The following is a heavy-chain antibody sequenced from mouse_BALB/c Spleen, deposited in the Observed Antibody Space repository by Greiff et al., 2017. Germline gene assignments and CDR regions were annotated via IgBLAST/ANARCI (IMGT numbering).Heavy chain of an antibody. D-gene: IGHD3-1*01. V-gene: IGHV5-17*02. CDR3: ARSGGAGFDY. Sequence: EVKLVESGGGLVQPGGSRKLSCAASGFTFSSFGMHWVRQAPEKGLEWVAYISSGSSTIYYADTVKGRFTISRDNPKNTLFLQMTSLRSEDTAMYYCARSGGAGFDYWGQGTTLTVSS. J-gene: IGHJ2*01. CDR1: GFTFSSFG. CDR2: ISSGSSTI.